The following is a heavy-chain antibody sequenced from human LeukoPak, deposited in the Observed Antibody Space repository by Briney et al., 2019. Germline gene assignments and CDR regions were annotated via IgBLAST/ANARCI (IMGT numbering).Heavy chain of an antibody. J-gene: IGHJ4*02. Sequence: PGGSLRLSCAASGFTFSSYAMHWVRQAPGKGLEWVAVISRDGTNKYYVDSVKGRFTFSRDNSKNTLYLQMNSLRAEDTAVYYCAKSVPLGIVVVPAAIRPFDYWGQGTLVTVSS. CDR1: GFTFSSYA. V-gene: IGHV3-30-3*02. D-gene: IGHD2-2*02. CDR3: AKSVPLGIVVVPAAIRPFDY. CDR2: ISRDGTNK.